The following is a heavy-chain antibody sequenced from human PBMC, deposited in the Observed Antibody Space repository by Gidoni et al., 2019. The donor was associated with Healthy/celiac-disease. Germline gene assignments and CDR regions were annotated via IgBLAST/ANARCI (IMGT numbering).Heavy chain of an antibody. CDR1: GGPISSGCYY. V-gene: IGHV4-31*03. Sequence: QVQLQESGPGLVKPSQTLSLTCTVSGGPISSGCYYWSWIRQHPGKGLEWIGYIYYSGGTYYNPSLKSRVTISVDTSKNQFSLKLSSVTAADTAVYYCARGGEHIGRAFDIWGQGTMVTVSS. CDR2: IYYSGGT. J-gene: IGHJ3*02. D-gene: IGHD5-12*01. CDR3: ARGGEHIGRAFDI.